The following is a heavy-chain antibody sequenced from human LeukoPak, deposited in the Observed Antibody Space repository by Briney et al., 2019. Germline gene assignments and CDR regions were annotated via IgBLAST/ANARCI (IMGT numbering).Heavy chain of an antibody. D-gene: IGHD2-2*01. Sequence: GASVKVSCKTSGYTFTDYYIHWVRQAPGQGLEWMGWINPDSGYTNYAQKFQGRVTMTRDTSINTAYMELRSLRSDDTAVYYCARDLRGSTSYGLLDYWGQGTLVTVSS. V-gene: IGHV1-2*02. CDR3: ARDLRGSTSYGLLDY. CDR2: INPDSGYT. J-gene: IGHJ4*02. CDR1: GYTFTDYY.